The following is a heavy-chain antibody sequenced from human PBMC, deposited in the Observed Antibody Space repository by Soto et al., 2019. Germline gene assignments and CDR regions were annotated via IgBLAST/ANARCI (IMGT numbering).Heavy chain of an antibody. J-gene: IGHJ6*02. Sequence: ASVKVSCKASGYSFTDYHIHWVRQAPGQGLELLGRINPKSGGTSTAQKFQGWVTMTTDTSIGTASMELTRLTSDDTAIYYCARGDSTDCSNGVCSFFYNHDMDVWGQGTTVTVSS. CDR1: GYSFTDYH. CDR3: ARGDSTDCSNGVCSFFYNHDMDV. V-gene: IGHV1-2*04. D-gene: IGHD2-8*01. CDR2: INPKSGGT.